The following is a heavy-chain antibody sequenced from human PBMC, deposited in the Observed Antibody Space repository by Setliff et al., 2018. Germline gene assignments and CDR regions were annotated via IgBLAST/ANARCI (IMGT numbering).Heavy chain of an antibody. J-gene: IGHJ3*02. Sequence: PSETLSLTCAVSGYSISSGYYWGWIRQPPGKGLEWIGSIYHSGSTYYNPSLKSRVTISVDTSKNQFSLKLSSVTAADTAVYYCARVPRFTDTRNAFDIWGQGTMVTVSS. CDR1: GYSISSGYY. V-gene: IGHV4-38-2*01. CDR3: ARVPRFTDTRNAFDI. CDR2: IYHSGST. D-gene: IGHD5-18*01.